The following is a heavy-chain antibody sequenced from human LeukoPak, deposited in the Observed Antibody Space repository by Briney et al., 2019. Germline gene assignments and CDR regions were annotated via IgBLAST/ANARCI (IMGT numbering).Heavy chain of an antibody. V-gene: IGHV4-34*01. CDR3: ARHMYGGYLSDY. CDR2: INNRGST. CDR1: GGSFSDYY. Sequence: PSETLSLTCACAVYGGSFSDYYWSWIRQPPGKGLEWIGEINNRGSTKYKPSLKSRASISVDTSKNQFSLRLTSVTAADTAVYFCARHMYGGYLSDYWSQGNLVTVSS. J-gene: IGHJ4*02. D-gene: IGHD5-12*01.